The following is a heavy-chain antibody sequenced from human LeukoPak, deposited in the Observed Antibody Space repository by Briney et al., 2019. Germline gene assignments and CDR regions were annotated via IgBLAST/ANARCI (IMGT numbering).Heavy chain of an antibody. D-gene: IGHD3-10*01. J-gene: IGHJ4*02. Sequence: PSETLSLTRTVSGGSISSSSYYWGWIRQPPGKGLEWIGSIYYSGSTHYNPSLKGRVTISIDTSMNQFSLNLSSVTAADTAVFYCVRGSLRGYYGSGSSAFDYWGQGILVTVSS. V-gene: IGHV4-39*07. CDR1: GGSISSSSYY. CDR2: IYYSGST. CDR3: VRGSLRGYYGSGSSAFDY.